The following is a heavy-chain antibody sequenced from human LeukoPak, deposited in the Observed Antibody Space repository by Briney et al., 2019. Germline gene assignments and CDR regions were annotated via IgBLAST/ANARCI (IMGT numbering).Heavy chain of an antibody. CDR3: AKNLAAAGWAGHNAFDI. V-gene: IGHV3-23*01. Sequence: GSLRLSCAAFGIPFSSYAMSWVRQAPGKGLEWVSAISGSGGSTYFADSVKGRFTISRDNSKNTLYLQMNSQRAEDTAVYDCAKNLAAAGWAGHNAFDIWGQGTMVTVSS. CDR1: GIPFSSYA. D-gene: IGHD6-13*01. J-gene: IGHJ3*02. CDR2: ISGSGGST.